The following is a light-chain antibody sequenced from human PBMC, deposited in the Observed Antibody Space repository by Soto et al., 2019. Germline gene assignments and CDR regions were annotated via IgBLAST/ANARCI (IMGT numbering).Light chain of an antibody. V-gene: IGKV3-11*01. CDR3: LHRNNWPRALT. CDR1: QSVSGY. Sequence: EIVLTQSPATLSLSPGERATLSCRDSQSVSGYLAWYQQKPAQAPRLLIDDSANRATSVPARFSGRGSGTDFTLTISSLVPEDFAVYFCLHRNNWPRALTFGGGTKVEI. J-gene: IGKJ4*01. CDR2: DSA.